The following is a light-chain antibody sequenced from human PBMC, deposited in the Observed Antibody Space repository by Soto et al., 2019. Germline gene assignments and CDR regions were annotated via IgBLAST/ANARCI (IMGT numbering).Light chain of an antibody. CDR3: QQYRSYSDYT. J-gene: IGKJ2*01. CDR2: KTS. Sequence: DIQVTQSPSTLSASVGDRVTITCRTSQSVDRWLAWYQQKPGKAPNLLIYKTSTLQSGVPSRFSGSGSVTEFTLAISCLQPDDFATYYCQQYRSYSDYTFGQGTKLEIK. V-gene: IGKV1-5*03. CDR1: QSVDRW.